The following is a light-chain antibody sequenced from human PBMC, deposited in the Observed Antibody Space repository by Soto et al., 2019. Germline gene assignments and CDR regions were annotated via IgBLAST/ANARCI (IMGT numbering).Light chain of an antibody. V-gene: IGKV1-5*03. CDR2: KAS. CDR1: QSGSTW. J-gene: IGKJ4*01. Sequence: DSQMTQSPSTLDASVGDRVTITCRASQSGSTWLAWYQQKPGKAPKLLIYKASILQSGVSSRFSGSGSGTDFTLTISSLQPDDFATYYCQQYDRYPVTFGGGTKVEVK. CDR3: QQYDRYPVT.